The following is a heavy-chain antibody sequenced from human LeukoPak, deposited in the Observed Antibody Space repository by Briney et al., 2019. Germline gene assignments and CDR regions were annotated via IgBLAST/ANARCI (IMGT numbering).Heavy chain of an antibody. D-gene: IGHD6-13*01. CDR3: AKDIEAAAGYFDY. J-gene: IGHJ4*02. Sequence: PGGSLTLSCAASGFTFDGYAMHWVRHAPGKGLEWVSGISWNSGSIGYADSVKGRFTISRDNAKNSLYLQMNSLRAEDTALYYCAKDIEAAAGYFDYWGQGTLVTVSS. CDR2: ISWNSGSI. CDR1: GFTFDGYA. V-gene: IGHV3-9*01.